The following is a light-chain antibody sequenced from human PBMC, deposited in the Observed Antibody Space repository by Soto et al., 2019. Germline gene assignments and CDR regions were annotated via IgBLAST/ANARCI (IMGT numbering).Light chain of an antibody. CDR3: QQYDNLPIT. V-gene: IGKV1-33*01. J-gene: IGKJ5*01. CDR2: GAS. CDR1: QDITNY. Sequence: DIQITHSTCSLSASFGYIFTITCQSSQDITNYLNWYQQKPGKAPNLLIYGASNLETGVPSRFSGSGSGTDFTFTISSLQAEDIATYYCQQYDNLPITCGQGTRRDI.